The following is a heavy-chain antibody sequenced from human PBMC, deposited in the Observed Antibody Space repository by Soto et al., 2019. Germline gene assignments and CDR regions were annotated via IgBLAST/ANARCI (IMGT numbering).Heavy chain of an antibody. V-gene: IGHV3-11*06. Sequence: GGSLRLSCAASGFTFSDYYMSWIRQAPGKGLEWVSYISSSSSYTNYADSVKGRFTISRDNAKNSLYLQMNSLRAEDTAVYYCASSSWYPSGMDVWGQGTTVTVSS. CDR1: GFTFSDYY. CDR2: ISSSSSYT. D-gene: IGHD6-13*01. J-gene: IGHJ6*02. CDR3: ASSSWYPSGMDV.